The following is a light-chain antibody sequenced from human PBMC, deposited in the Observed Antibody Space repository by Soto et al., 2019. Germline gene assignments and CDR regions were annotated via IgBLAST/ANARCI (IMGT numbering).Light chain of an antibody. J-gene: IGKJ3*01. CDR3: QQYYSYLVT. Sequence: AIRMTQSPSSFSASTGDRVTITCRASQGISSYLAWYQQKPGKAPKLLIYAASTLQSGVPSRFSGSGSGTDFTLTISCLQSEDFANYYCQQYYSYLVTFGPGTKVDIK. V-gene: IGKV1-8*01. CDR1: QGISSY. CDR2: AAS.